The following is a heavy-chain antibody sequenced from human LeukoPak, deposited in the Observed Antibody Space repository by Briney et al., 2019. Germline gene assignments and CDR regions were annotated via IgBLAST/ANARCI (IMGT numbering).Heavy chain of an antibody. CDR2: IYSGGST. V-gene: IGHV3-66*01. Sequence: GGSLRPSCAASGFTVSSNYMSWVRQAPGKGLEWVSVIYSGGSTYYADSVKGRFTISRDNSKNTLYLQMNSLRAEDTAVYYCASRGYSYGYYYWGQGTLVTVSS. CDR1: GFTVSSNY. D-gene: IGHD5-18*01. J-gene: IGHJ4*02. CDR3: ASRGYSYGYYY.